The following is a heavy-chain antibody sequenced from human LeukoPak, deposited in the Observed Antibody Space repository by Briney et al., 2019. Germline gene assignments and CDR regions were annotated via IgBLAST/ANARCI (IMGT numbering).Heavy chain of an antibody. CDR2: LYDSGTT. J-gene: IGHJ4*02. D-gene: IGHD3-10*01. CDR3: ARDQTYYGYFDF. Sequence: SETLSLTCSVSGVSFSSGGNYWNWIRQHPGKGLEWIGYLYDSGTTHYNPSLQSRVTISVDTSKNHFSLKLSSVTAADTAVYYCARDQTYYGYFDFWGQGALVTVSS. V-gene: IGHV4-31*03. CDR1: GVSFSSGGNY.